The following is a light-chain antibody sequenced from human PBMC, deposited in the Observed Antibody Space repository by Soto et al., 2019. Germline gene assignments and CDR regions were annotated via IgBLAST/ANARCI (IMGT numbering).Light chain of an antibody. Sequence: DIQMTQSPSTLSASVGDRVSITCRASQSVSIWLAWYQQKPGKAPKLLIYDASSLESGVPSRFSGSGSGTEFTLTISSLQPDDFASYYCQQHKSYPVTFGGGTKVDIK. J-gene: IGKJ4*01. CDR3: QQHKSYPVT. CDR2: DAS. CDR1: QSVSIW. V-gene: IGKV1-5*01.